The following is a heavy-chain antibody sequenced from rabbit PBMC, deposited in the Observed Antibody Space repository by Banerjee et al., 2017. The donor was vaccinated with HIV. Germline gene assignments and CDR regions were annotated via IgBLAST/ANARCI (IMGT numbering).Heavy chain of an antibody. CDR1: GIDFSDYYY. CDR3: VRVFHDDYGDLTRVDL. D-gene: IGHD2-1*01. V-gene: IGHV1S43*01. CDR2: IYTSSGST. J-gene: IGHJ3*01. Sequence: QQQLVESGGGLVKPGGTLTLTCKASGIDFSDYYYMCWVRQAPGKGLELIACIYTSSGSTWYANWVSGRFTISRSTSLNTVDLKMASLTAADTATYFCVRVFHDDYGDLTRVDLWGPGHPGHRL.